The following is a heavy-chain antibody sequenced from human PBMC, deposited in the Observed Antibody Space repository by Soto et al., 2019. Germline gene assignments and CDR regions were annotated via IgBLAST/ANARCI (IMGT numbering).Heavy chain of an antibody. V-gene: IGHV3-23*01. D-gene: IGHD6-19*01. CDR2: ISGSGGST. CDR1: GFTFTNYA. J-gene: IGHJ4*02. Sequence: LRLSCAASGFTFTNYAMSWVRHSPGKGLDWVSAISGSGGSTYYADSVKGRFTISRDNAKNSVSLQMNNLRAEDTAVYYCTREDSIIIPAVADFWGQGTLVTVSS. CDR3: TREDSIIIPAVADF.